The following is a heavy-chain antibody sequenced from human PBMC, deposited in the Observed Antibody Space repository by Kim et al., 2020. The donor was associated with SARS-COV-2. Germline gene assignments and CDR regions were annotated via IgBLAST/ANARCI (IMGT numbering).Heavy chain of an antibody. CDR3: AKRGGWIDY. D-gene: IGHD6-19*01. J-gene: IGHJ4*02. V-gene: IGHV3-23*01. Sequence: GSTYYADSVKGRFTISRDNSKNTLYLRMNSLRAEDTAVYYCAKRGGWIDYWGQGTLVTVSS. CDR2: GST.